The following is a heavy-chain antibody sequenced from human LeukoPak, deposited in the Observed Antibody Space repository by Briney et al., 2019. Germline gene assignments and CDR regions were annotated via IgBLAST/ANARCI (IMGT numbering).Heavy chain of an antibody. J-gene: IGHJ4*02. CDR2: ISFAGDKT. Sequence: GGSLGLSCAASGFIFSRYDMSWVRQPPEEGLEWVSTISFAGDKTAYTDSVKGRFIISRDNSKNTVYLQMNSLRAEDTAVYYCAKRRASDGSGYRAFEFWGQGTLVT. CDR1: GFIFSRYD. V-gene: IGHV3-23*01. CDR3: AKRRASDGSGYRAFEF. D-gene: IGHD3-22*01.